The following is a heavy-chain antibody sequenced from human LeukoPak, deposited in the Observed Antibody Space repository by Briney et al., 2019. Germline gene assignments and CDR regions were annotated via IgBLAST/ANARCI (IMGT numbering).Heavy chain of an antibody. Sequence: GESLKISCKGSGYSFTNYWIAWVRQMPGKGLEWMGIIYPGDSDTRYSPSFQGQVTISADKSIITAYLQWSSLKASDTAMYYCARQEYCSGGSCYTWFDPWGQGTLVTVSS. CDR3: ARQEYCSGGSCYTWFDP. V-gene: IGHV5-51*01. CDR2: IYPGDSDT. CDR1: GYSFTNYW. D-gene: IGHD2-15*01. J-gene: IGHJ5*02.